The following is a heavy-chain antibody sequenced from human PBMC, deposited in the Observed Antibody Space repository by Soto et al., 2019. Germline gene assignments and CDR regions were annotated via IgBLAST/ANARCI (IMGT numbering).Heavy chain of an antibody. D-gene: IGHD6-6*01. CDR3: AIDETSRAAGDGFAFDY. V-gene: IGHV1-69*05. CDR1: GGTFSSYA. J-gene: IGHJ4*02. CDR2: IIPIFGTA. Sequence: GASVKVSCKASGGTFSSYAISWVRQAPGQGLEWMGGIIPIFGTANYAQKFQGRVTITRDTSTSTAYMELSSLRSEDTAVYYCAIDETSRAAGDGFAFDYWGQGTLVTVSS.